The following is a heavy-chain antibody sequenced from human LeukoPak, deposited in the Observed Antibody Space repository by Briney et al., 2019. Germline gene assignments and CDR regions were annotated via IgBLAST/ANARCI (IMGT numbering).Heavy chain of an antibody. D-gene: IGHD3-10*01. V-gene: IGHV3-30*04. CDR1: GFTFSSHA. Sequence: GGSLRLSCAASGFTFSSHAMHWVRQAPGKGLEWVAVISYDGSNKYYADSVKGRFTISRDNSKNTLYLQMNSLRAEDTAVYYCARDGLTMVRGVIPSYYYYMDVWGKGTTVTVSS. CDR3: ARDGLTMVRGVIPSYYYYMDV. J-gene: IGHJ6*03. CDR2: ISYDGSNK.